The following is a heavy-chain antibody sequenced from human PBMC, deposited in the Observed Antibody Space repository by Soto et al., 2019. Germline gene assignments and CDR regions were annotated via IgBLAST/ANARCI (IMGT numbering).Heavy chain of an antibody. V-gene: IGHV3-33*01. CDR1: GFTFSSYG. CDR3: ARAGCSRTSCYFYFDY. D-gene: IGHD2-2*01. J-gene: IGHJ4*02. CDR2: IWYDGSNK. Sequence: GGSLRLSSAASGFTFSSYGMHWVRQAPGKGLEWVAVIWYDGSNKYYADSVKGRFTISRDNSKNTLYLQMNSLRAEDTAVYYCARAGCSRTSCYFYFDYWGQGTLVTVSS.